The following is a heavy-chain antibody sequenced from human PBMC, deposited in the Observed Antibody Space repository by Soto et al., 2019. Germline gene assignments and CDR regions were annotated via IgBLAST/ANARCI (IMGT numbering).Heavy chain of an antibody. D-gene: IGHD5-12*01. CDR3: AREWPDVFEI. CDR1: GYAFTNYA. V-gene: IGHV1-8*01. CDR2: MNPNTGGT. J-gene: IGHJ3*02. Sequence: QGQLVQSGAEVKKPGASVKVSCTASGYAFTNYAINWVRQAPGQGLEWMGWMNPNTGGTGYARQFQGRLTMTRNISMRTVYMELNSLRSDDSAVYYCAREWPDVFEIWGQGTTAIVSS.